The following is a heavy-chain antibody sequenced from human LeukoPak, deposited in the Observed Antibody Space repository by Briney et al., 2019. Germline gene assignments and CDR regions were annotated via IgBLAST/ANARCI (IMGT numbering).Heavy chain of an antibody. J-gene: IGHJ6*03. CDR1: GGSFSGYY. V-gene: IGHV4-34*01. D-gene: IGHD6-13*01. CDR3: ARDHSSSWYPYYYYYMDV. Sequence: SETLSLTCAVYGGSFSGYYWSWIRQPPGKGLEWIGEINHSGSTNYNPSLKSRVTISVDTSKNQFSLKLSSVTAADTAVYYCARDHSSSWYPYYYYYMDVWGKGTTVTVSS. CDR2: INHSGST.